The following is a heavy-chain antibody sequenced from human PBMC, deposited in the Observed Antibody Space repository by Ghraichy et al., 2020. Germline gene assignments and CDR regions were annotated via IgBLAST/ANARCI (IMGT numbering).Heavy chain of an antibody. CDR1: GYTFTGYY. CDR3: ARRQIFGVVPEGWFDP. CDR2: INPNSGGT. J-gene: IGHJ5*02. D-gene: IGHD3-3*01. V-gene: IGHV1-2*02. Sequence: ASVKVSCKASGYTFTGYYMHWVRQAPGQGLEWMGWINPNSGGTNYAQKFQGRVTMTRDTSISTAYMELSRLRSDDTAVYYCARRQIFGVVPEGWFDPWGQGTLVTVSS.